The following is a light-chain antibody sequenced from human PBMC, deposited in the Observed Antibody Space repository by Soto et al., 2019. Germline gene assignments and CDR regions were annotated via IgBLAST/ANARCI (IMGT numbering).Light chain of an antibody. CDR1: SSNIGSNY. CDR2: GNN. J-gene: IGLJ2*01. V-gene: IGLV1-47*01. CDR3: AAWDDSLSGPVV. Sequence: QPVLTQPPSASGTPGQRVTISCSGSSSNIGSNYVYWYQQLPGTAPKLLIYGNNHRPSGVPDRFSGSKSGTSASLAISGLRSEDEADYYCAAWDDSLSGPVVFGGGTKVTVL.